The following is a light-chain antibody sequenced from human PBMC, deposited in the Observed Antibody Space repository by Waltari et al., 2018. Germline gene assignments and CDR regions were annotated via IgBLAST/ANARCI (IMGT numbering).Light chain of an antibody. V-gene: IGLV3-1*01. CDR2: QDN. Sequence: SYDLIQPPSVSVSLGQTGTITCSGDKLGDNYVSWYQQKSGQSPALVIYQDNKGPSGIPERFSGSNSGNTATLTISGTQAMDEADYYCQAWDSSTGVFGGGTKLTV. CDR1: KLGDNY. J-gene: IGLJ3*02. CDR3: QAWDSSTGV.